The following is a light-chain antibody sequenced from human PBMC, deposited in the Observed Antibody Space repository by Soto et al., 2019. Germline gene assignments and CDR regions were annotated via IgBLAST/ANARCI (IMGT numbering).Light chain of an antibody. CDR3: QHMRT. CDR2: DAS. Sequence: DIQRTQSPSTLSASVGDRVTITCRASQSISSWLAWYQQKPGKAPKLLIYDASTLESGVPSRFSGSGFGTEFSLTISSLQPDDFGSYYCQHMRTFGQGTRLEIK. V-gene: IGKV1-5*01. CDR1: QSISSW. J-gene: IGKJ5*01.